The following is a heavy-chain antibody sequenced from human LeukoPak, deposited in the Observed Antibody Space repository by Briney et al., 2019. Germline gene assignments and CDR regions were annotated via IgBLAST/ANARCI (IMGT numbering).Heavy chain of an antibody. CDR1: GYSFTSYW. J-gene: IGHJ4*02. CDR2: IYPGDSDA. CDR3: ATVTDSSGYYYFDY. D-gene: IGHD3-22*01. Sequence: GESLKISCKGSGYSFTSYWIGWVRQMPGKGLKWMGIIYPGDSDARYSPSFQGQVTISADKSISTAYLQWGSLKASDTAMYYCATVTDSSGYYYFDYWGQGTLVTVSS. V-gene: IGHV5-51*01.